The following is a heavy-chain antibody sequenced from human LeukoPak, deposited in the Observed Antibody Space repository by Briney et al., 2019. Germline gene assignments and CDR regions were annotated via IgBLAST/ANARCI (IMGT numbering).Heavy chain of an antibody. CDR1: GITFSTYG. D-gene: IGHD6-13*01. V-gene: IGHV3-30*03. CDR3: ASFDGIAAAGTGVDY. J-gene: IGHJ4*02. Sequence: GRSLRLSCAASGITFSTYGMHWVRQAPGKGLEWVAVISYDGSNKYYADSVKGRFTISRDNSKNTVYLQMNSLRAEDTAVYYCASFDGIAAAGTGVDYWGQGTLVTVSS. CDR2: ISYDGSNK.